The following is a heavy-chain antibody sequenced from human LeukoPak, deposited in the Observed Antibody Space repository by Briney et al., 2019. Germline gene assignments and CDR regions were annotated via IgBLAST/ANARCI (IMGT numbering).Heavy chain of an antibody. D-gene: IGHD2-15*01. CDR3: ARRDSHDAFDI. CDR1: GGSISSYY. CDR2: IYYSGST. J-gene: IGHJ3*02. Sequence: PSETLSLTCTVSGGSISSYYWSWIRQPPGKGLEWIGYIYYSGSTNYNPSLKSRVTISVDTSKSQFSLKLSSVTAADTAVYYCARRDSHDAFDIWGQGTMVTVSS. V-gene: IGHV4-59*01.